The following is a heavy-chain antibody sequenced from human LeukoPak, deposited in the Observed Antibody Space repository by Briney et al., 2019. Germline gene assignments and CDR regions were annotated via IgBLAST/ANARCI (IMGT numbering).Heavy chain of an antibody. D-gene: IGHD3-9*01. Sequence: GASVKVSCKASGYTFTGYYMHWVRQAPGQGLEWMGWINPNSGGTNYAQKFQGRVTMTRDPSISTAYMELSRLRSDDTAVYYCARELRYFDWLRWFDPWGQGTLVTVSS. CDR3: ARELRYFDWLRWFDP. V-gene: IGHV1-2*02. CDR1: GYTFTGYY. J-gene: IGHJ5*02. CDR2: INPNSGGT.